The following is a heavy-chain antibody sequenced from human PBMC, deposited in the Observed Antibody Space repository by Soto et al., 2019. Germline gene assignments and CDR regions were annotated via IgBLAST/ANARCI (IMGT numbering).Heavy chain of an antibody. D-gene: IGHD5-18*01. CDR3: VTGYHSDY. CDR2: IKNDGSEK. Sequence: GGSLRLSCAASGISTSSYWMVWVRQAPGRGLEWVASIKNDGSEKYYMDSLKGRFTISRDNALSSLYLQMNSLRAEDTAVYFCVTGYHSDYWGQGTLVTVSS. CDR1: GISTSSYW. J-gene: IGHJ4*02. V-gene: IGHV3-7*03.